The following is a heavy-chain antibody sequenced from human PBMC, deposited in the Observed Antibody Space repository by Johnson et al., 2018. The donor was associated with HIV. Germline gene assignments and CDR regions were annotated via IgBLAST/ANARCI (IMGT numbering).Heavy chain of an antibody. CDR3: TTDPWWNGYHAFDV. V-gene: IGHV3-66*01. CDR2: IYSGGST. Sequence: MQVVESGGGLVQPGGSLRLSCAASGFTVSSNYMSWVRQAPGKGLEWVSVIYSGGSTYYADSVKGRFTISRDNSKNTLYLQMNSLKTEDTAMYYCTTDPWWNGYHAFDVWGQGTMVTVSS. CDR1: GFTVSSNY. J-gene: IGHJ3*01. D-gene: IGHD1-1*01.